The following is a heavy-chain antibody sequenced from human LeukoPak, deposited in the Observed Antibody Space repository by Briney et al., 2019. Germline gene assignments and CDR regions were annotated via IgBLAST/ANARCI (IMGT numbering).Heavy chain of an antibody. CDR1: GYTFTSYD. V-gene: IGHV1-8*01. D-gene: IGHD3-22*01. J-gene: IGHJ4*02. CDR3: ARGYDSSGYSNFDY. CDR2: MNPSSGNT. Sequence: ASVKVSCKASGYTFTSYDINWVRQATGQGLEWMGWMNPSSGNTGHAQKFQGRVTMTRNTSISTAYMELSSLRSEDTAVYYCARGYDSSGYSNFDYWGQGTLVTVSS.